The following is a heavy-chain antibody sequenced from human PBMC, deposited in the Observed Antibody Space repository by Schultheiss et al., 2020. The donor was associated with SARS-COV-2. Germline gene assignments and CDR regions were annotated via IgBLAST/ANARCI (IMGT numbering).Heavy chain of an antibody. CDR2: ISSSSSYI. D-gene: IGHD2-2*01. V-gene: IGHV3-21*04. J-gene: IGHJ4*02. CDR3: ARQVSTSWAYYFDY. CDR1: GFTFSSYS. Sequence: GGSLRLSCAASGFTFSSYSMNWVRQAPGKGLEWVSSISSSSSYIYYADSVKGRFTISRDNAKNSLYLQMNSLRAEDTAVYYCARQVSTSWAYYFDYWGQGTLVTVSS.